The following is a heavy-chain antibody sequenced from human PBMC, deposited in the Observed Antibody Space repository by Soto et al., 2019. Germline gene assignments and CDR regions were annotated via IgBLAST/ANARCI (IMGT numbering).Heavy chain of an antibody. J-gene: IGHJ6*02. CDR2: INPKSGGT. V-gene: IGHV1-2*04. Sequence: ASVKVSCKASGYSFTDYHIHWVRQAPGQGLEWLGRINPKSGGTSTAQKFQGWVTMTTDTSISTASMELTRLTSDDTAIYYCARGDSTDCSNGVCSFFYNHGMDVWGQGTTVTVSS. CDR3: ARGDSTDCSNGVCSFFYNHGMDV. CDR1: GYSFTDYH. D-gene: IGHD2-8*01.